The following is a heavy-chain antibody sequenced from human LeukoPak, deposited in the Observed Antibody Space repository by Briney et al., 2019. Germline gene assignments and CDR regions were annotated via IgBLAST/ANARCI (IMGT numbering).Heavy chain of an antibody. CDR3: ARGHSYYYYGMDV. CDR2: IYYSGST. CDR1: GGSISSGDYY. J-gene: IGHJ6*02. Sequence: SQTLSLTCTVSGGSISSGDYYWSWIRQPPGKGLEWIGYIYYSGSTYYNPSLKRRVTISVDTSKNQFSLKLSSVTAADTAVYYCARGHSYYYYGMDVWGQGTTVTASS. V-gene: IGHV4-30-4*01.